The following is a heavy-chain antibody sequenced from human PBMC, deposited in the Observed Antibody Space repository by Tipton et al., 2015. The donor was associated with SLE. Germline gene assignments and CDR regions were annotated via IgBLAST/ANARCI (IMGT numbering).Heavy chain of an antibody. Sequence: TLSLTCAVSGYSFSSGYYWAWIRQPPGKGLEWIGYIYYSGSTNYNPSLKSRVTISVDTSKNQFSLKLSSVTAADTAVYYCARDLDYYDSSGYPLWGQGTMVTVSS. CDR1: GYSFSSGYY. J-gene: IGHJ3*01. V-gene: IGHV4-61*01. D-gene: IGHD3-22*01. CDR2: IYYSGST. CDR3: ARDLDYYDSSGYPL.